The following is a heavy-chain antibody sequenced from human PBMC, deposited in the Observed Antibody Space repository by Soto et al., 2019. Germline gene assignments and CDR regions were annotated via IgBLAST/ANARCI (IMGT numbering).Heavy chain of an antibody. J-gene: IGHJ4*02. CDR3: ARSMGIAVAGVLVY. CDR2: IWYDGSNK. V-gene: IGHV3-33*01. CDR1: GFTFSSYG. D-gene: IGHD6-19*01. Sequence: QVQLVESGGGVVQPGRSLRLSCAASGFTFSSYGMHWVRQAPGKGLEWMAVIWYDGSNKYYADSVKGRFTISRDNSKNTLYLQMNSLRAEDTAVYYCARSMGIAVAGVLVYWGQGTLVTVSS.